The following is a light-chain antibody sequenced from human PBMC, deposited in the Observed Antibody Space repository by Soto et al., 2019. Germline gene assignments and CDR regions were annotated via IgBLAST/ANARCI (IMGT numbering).Light chain of an antibody. J-gene: IGKJ1*01. Sequence: EIVLTQSPGTLSLSPGARATLSCRASQSVSRNFLAWYQQKPGQTPRLIIYGASSRATGIPDRFSGSGSGTDFTLTINRLEPEDFALYYCKQYGSSWTFGQGIKVEIK. V-gene: IGKV3-20*01. CDR1: QSVSRNF. CDR2: GAS. CDR3: KQYGSSWT.